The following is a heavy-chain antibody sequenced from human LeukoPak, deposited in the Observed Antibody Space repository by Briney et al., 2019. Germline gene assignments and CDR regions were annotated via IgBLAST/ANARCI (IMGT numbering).Heavy chain of an antibody. J-gene: IGHJ6*02. D-gene: IGHD2-15*01. Sequence: SETLSLTCAVYGGSFSGYYWSWIRQPPGKGLEWIGEINHSGSTNYNPSLKSRVTISVDTSKNQFSPKLSSVTAADTAVYYCARGLGGYYYYGMDVWGQGTTVTVSS. CDR1: GGSFSGYY. CDR2: INHSGST. CDR3: ARGLGGYYYYGMDV. V-gene: IGHV4-34*01.